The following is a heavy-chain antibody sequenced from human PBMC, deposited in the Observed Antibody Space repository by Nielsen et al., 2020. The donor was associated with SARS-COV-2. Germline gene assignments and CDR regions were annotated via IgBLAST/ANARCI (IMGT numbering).Heavy chain of an antibody. D-gene: IGHD3-3*01. V-gene: IGHV3-7*01. Sequence: GESQKIACAAAGMTFSSYWMNRVRQAQGKGREGVANIKQDGSEKYYGDSVKGRVTISRDNAKNSLYLQMNSLRAEDTAVYYCVRDSSVVIWSGYPVDWGQGTLVTVSS. CDR2: IKQDGSEK. CDR3: VRDSSVVIWSGYPVD. CDR1: GMTFSSYW. J-gene: IGHJ4*02.